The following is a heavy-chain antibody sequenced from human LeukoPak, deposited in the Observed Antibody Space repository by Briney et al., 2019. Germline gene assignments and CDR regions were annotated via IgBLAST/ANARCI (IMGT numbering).Heavy chain of an antibody. CDR1: GYSFTSYW. CDR2: IDPTDSYS. D-gene: IGHD3-10*02. Sequence: GESLKISCKGSGYSFTSYWISWVRQMPGKGLEWMGRIDPTDSYSNYSPSFQGHVTISADKSINTAYLQWSSLKASDTAMYYCARRIFGAGPLRAFDYWGQGTLSPSPQ. J-gene: IGHJ4*02. V-gene: IGHV5-10-1*01. CDR3: ARRIFGAGPLRAFDY.